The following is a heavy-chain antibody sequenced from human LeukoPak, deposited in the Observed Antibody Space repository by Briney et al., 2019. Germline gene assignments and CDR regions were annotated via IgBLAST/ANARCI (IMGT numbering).Heavy chain of an antibody. CDR1: GYTFTGYY. CDR2: INPNSGGT. Sequence: GASVKVSCKASGYTFTGYYMNWVRQAPGQGLEWMGWINPNSGGTNDAQKFQGRVTMTRDTSINTAYMELSRLRSDDTAVYYCARPHTVLYNWFDPWGQGTLVTVSS. J-gene: IGHJ5*02. CDR3: ARPHTVLYNWFDP. D-gene: IGHD4-11*01. V-gene: IGHV1-2*02.